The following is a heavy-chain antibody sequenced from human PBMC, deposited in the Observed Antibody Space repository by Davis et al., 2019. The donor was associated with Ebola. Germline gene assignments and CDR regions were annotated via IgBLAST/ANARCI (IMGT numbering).Heavy chain of an antibody. Sequence: GGSLRLSCAASGFTFSSYSMTWVRQAPGKGLECVSAISGSGGSTYYADSAKARFTISRDNAKNSLYLQMNSLSAEDTAVYYCARASSDYWGQGTLVTVSS. V-gene: IGHV3-23*01. CDR2: ISGSGGST. J-gene: IGHJ4*02. CDR1: GFTFSSYS. CDR3: ARASSDY.